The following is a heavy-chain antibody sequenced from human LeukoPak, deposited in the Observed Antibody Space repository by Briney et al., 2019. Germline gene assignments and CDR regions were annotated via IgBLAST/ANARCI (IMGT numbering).Heavy chain of an antibody. CDR3: AREEALGSGSFDY. D-gene: IGHD1-26*01. J-gene: IGHJ4*02. CDR1: GGSISTYY. V-gene: IGHV4-59*01. CDR2: IYYSGST. Sequence: NPSETLSLTCTVSGGSISTYYWSWIRQPPGKGLEWIGYIYYSGSTNYNPSLKSRVTISVDTSKNQFSLKLGSVTAADTAVYYCAREEALGSGSFDYWGQGTLVTVSS.